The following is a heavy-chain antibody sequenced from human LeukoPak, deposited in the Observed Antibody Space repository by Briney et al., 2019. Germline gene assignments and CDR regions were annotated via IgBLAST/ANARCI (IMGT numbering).Heavy chain of an antibody. J-gene: IGHJ4*02. CDR3: ARDIAAAVDY. V-gene: IGHV3-74*01. D-gene: IGHD6-13*01. CDR2: INSAGIST. CDR1: GFTFSSYW. Sequence: GGSLRLSCTASGFTFSSYWMHWVRQVPGKGLVWVSRINSAGISTNYADSVKGRFTISRDNAKNTLYLQMNSLRAEDTAIYYCARDIAAAVDYWGQGTLVTVS.